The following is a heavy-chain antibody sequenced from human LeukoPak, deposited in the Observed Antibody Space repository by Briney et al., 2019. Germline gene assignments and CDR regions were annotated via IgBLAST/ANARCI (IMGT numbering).Heavy chain of an antibody. CDR1: GFTFSSYA. J-gene: IGHJ4*02. Sequence: PGGSLRLSCAASGFTFSSYAMSWVRQAPGKGLEWVSGITGSGGNTYYADSVKGRFTISRDNSKSTLYLQMNSLRADDTALYFCAKDRLTLWFGELTYYFDSWGQGTLVTVSS. D-gene: IGHD3-10*01. V-gene: IGHV3-23*01. CDR2: ITGSGGNT. CDR3: AKDRLTLWFGELTYYFDS.